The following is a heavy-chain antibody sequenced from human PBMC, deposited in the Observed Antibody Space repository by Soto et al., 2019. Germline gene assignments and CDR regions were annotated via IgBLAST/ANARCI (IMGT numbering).Heavy chain of an antibody. V-gene: IGHV1-3*01. CDR3: ARGIRRAVAPFDY. J-gene: IGHJ4*02. CDR2: INAGNGNT. Sequence: ASVKVSCKASGYTFTSYAMHWVRQAPGQGLEWMGWINAGNGNTKYSQKFQGRVTITRDTSASTAYMELSSLRSEDTAVYYCARGIRRAVAPFDYWGQGTLVTVSS. D-gene: IGHD6-19*01. CDR1: GYTFTSYA.